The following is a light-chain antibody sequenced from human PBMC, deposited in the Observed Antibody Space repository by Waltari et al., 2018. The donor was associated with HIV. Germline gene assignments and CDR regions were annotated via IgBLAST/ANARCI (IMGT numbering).Light chain of an antibody. CDR2: EVS. J-gene: IGLJ2*01. Sequence: QSALTQPPSVSGSPGQSVTISCTGTSSDVGTYNRVSWSQQPPGTVPKLMIYEVSNRPSGVPDRFSGSKSGNTASLTISGLQAEDEADYYCSSYTSSNTLVFGGGTKLTVL. CDR1: SSDVGTYNR. CDR3: SSYTSSNTLV. V-gene: IGLV2-18*02.